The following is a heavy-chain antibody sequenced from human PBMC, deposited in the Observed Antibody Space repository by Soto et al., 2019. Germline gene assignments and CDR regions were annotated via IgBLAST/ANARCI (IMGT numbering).Heavy chain of an antibody. Sequence: QLQLQESGPGLVKPSETLSLTCTVSGGSISSSSYYWGWIRQPPGKGLEWIGSIYYSGSTYYNPSLKSRVTISVATSKNQFSLKLSSVTAADTAVYYCARHKGRYFDWLSYYYFDYWGQGTLVTVSS. CDR2: IYYSGST. V-gene: IGHV4-39*01. CDR3: ARHKGRYFDWLSYYYFDY. D-gene: IGHD3-9*01. CDR1: GGSISSSSYY. J-gene: IGHJ4*02.